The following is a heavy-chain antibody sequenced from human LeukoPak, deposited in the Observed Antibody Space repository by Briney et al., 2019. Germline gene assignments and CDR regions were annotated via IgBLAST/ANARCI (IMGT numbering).Heavy chain of an antibody. CDR3: ARESCSNTSCYTSEYFQH. V-gene: IGHV3-7*01. Sequence: GGSLRLSCAASGFTFSSYWMSWVRQAPGRGLEWVAIIKQDRTEKYYVDSVKGRFTISRDNAKNSLYLQMNSLGAEDTAVYYCARESCSNTSCYTSEYFQHWGQGTLVTVSS. CDR1: GFTFSSYW. CDR2: IKQDRTEK. D-gene: IGHD2-2*02. J-gene: IGHJ1*01.